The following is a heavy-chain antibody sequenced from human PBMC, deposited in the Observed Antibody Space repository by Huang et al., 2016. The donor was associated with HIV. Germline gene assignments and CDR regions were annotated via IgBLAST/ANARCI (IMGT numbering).Heavy chain of an antibody. CDR2: ISGSSGTI. V-gene: IGHV3-23*01. Sequence: EVQLWESGGTLVQPGGSLRLSCGASGFPFSNYAMSWFRQAPGKGVGWVSFISGSSGTIYYADAVKGRFTIARDNVKKTVYLQMNSLRVEDAAVYYCAKDRGDGYSGYDYDYWGQGTLVTVSS. CDR1: GFPFSNYA. J-gene: IGHJ4*02. CDR3: AKDRGDGYSGYDYDY. D-gene: IGHD5-12*01.